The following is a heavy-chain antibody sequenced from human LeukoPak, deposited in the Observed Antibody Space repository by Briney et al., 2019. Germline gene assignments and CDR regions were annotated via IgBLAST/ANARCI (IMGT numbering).Heavy chain of an antibody. CDR2: ISAYNGNT. CDR1: GYTFTSYG. CDR3: ARTGYCSSTSCYYYYHYMDV. Sequence: ASVKVSCKASGYTFTSYGISWVRQAPGQGLEWMGWISAYNGNTNYAQKLQGRVTMTTDTSTSTAYMELRSLRSDDTAVYYCARTGYCSSTSCYYYYHYMDVWGRGTTVTVSS. J-gene: IGHJ6*03. V-gene: IGHV1-18*01. D-gene: IGHD2-2*01.